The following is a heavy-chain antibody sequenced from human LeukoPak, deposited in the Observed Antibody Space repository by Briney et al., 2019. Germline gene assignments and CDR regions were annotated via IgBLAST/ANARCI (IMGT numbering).Heavy chain of an antibody. CDR3: AKRGDSGSYLYFDN. Sequence: PGGSLRLSCAASEFTFSSYAMHWVRQAPGKGLEWVAVISYDGSNKYYADSVKGRFTISRDNSKNTLYLQMNSLRGDDTAVYYSAKRGDSGSYLYFDNWDQGTLVSVSS. CDR2: ISYDGSNK. J-gene: IGHJ4*02. D-gene: IGHD3-10*01. CDR1: EFTFSSYA. V-gene: IGHV3-30*18.